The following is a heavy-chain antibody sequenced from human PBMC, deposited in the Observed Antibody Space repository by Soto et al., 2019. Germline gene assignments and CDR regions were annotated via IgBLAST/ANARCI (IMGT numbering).Heavy chain of an antibody. V-gene: IGHV4-39*01. D-gene: IGHD4-17*01. J-gene: IGHJ3*02. CDR2: IYYSGIT. Sequence: QLQLQESGPGLVKPSETLSLTCSVSGGSIGSTYNYWAWVRQPPGKGLEWIGSIYYSGITYYNPSLKSRVTISVDTSKNQFSLDLSSVTAADTTIYYCARHHGDPRSAAFDMWGQGTMVTVSS. CDR1: GGSIGSTYNY. CDR3: ARHHGDPRSAAFDM.